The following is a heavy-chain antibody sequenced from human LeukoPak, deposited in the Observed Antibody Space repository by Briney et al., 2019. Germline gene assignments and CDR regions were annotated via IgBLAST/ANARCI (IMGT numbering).Heavy chain of an antibody. Sequence: ASVKVSCKASGYDFTKYAVQWVRQAPGQRLEWMGWIDAGNGRTKYSQDFQGRVTITRDTSARIAYMELSSLTSDDMSVYYCARANNFPQVSYYFDYWGQGTLVTVSS. CDR1: GYDFTKYA. CDR2: IDAGNGRT. J-gene: IGHJ4*02. V-gene: IGHV1-3*03. CDR3: ARANNFPQVSYYFDY. D-gene: IGHD1/OR15-1a*01.